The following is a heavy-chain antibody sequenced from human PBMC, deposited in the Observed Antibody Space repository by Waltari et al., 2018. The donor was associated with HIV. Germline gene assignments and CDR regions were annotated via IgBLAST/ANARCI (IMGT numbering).Heavy chain of an antibody. V-gene: IGHV5-51*01. D-gene: IGHD3-22*01. CDR2: IYPGDSDT. J-gene: IGHJ4*02. Sequence: EVQLVQSGAEVKKPGESLKISCKGSGYSFTSYWIGGVRQMPGKGLEWMGIIYPGDSDTRYSPSFQGQVTISADKSISTAYLQWSSLKASDTAMYYCARHSFDYDSSGTPIGWWGQGTLVTVSS. CDR1: GYSFTSYW. CDR3: ARHSFDYDSSGTPIGW.